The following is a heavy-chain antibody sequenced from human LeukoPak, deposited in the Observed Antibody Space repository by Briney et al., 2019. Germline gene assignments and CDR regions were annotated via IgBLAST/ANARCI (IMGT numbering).Heavy chain of an antibody. V-gene: IGHV1-2*06. CDR1: GYTFSEYY. D-gene: IGHD3-22*01. J-gene: IGHJ2*01. CDR2: SFPIAGAT. CDR3: ARATRYDSSDARSHYFDL. Sequence: ASVTVSCRASGYTFSEYYLHWVRQAPGQGLEWMGRSFPIAGATKLAPRFQGRVTLTSDTSTSTAYLELDSLTSDDTAAFYCARATRYDSSDARSHYFDLWGRGTLVTVSS.